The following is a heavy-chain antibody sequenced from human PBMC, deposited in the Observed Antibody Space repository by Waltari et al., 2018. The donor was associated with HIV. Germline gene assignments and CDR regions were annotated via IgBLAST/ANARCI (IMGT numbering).Heavy chain of an antibody. V-gene: IGHV4-4*02. J-gene: IGHJ5*02. D-gene: IGHD2-21*01. Sequence: QVQLQESGPGQVEPSGTLPLTCVVSGGSISTYNWWTWVRQPPGKGLAWIGEIYPPGNTNYNKSLKSRVTISVDKSKNQFSLELRSVTAADTAVYYCVRVVSDGNGSSWLDPWGQGTLVTVSS. CDR2: IYPPGNT. CDR3: VRVVSDGNGSSWLDP. CDR1: GGSISTYNW.